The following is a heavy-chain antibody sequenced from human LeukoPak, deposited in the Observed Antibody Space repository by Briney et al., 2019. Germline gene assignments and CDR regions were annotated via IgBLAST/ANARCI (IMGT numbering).Heavy chain of an antibody. CDR2: ISYDGGDK. V-gene: IGHV3-30*04. D-gene: IGHD1-26*01. J-gene: IGHJ4*02. CDR1: GFTFSTYA. Sequence: PGGSLRLSCAASGFTFSTYAMHWVRQAPGKGLEWVAVISYDGGDKKYADSVKGRFTISRDNSQNTLYLQMNSLRAEDTAVYYCAKDSGNYAKYYFDYWGQGTLVTVSS. CDR3: AKDSGNYAKYYFDY.